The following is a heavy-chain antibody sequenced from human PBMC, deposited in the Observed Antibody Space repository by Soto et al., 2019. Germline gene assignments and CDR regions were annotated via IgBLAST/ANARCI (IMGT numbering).Heavy chain of an antibody. CDR2: IYYSGST. J-gene: IGHJ3*02. CDR3: ARNFLYDKLLWFEELFPDAFAI. D-gene: IGHD3-10*01. CDR1: GGSISSSSYY. V-gene: IGHV4-39*01. Sequence: SETLSLTCTVSGGSISSSSYYWGWIRQPPGKGLEWIGSIYYSGSTYYDPSLKSRVTISVDTSKNQFSLKLSSVTAADTAVYYCARNFLYDKLLWFEELFPDAFAIWGQGTMVTGSS.